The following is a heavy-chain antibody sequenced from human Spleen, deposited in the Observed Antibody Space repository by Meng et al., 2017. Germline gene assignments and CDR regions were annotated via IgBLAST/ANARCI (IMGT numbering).Heavy chain of an antibody. J-gene: IGHJ4*02. D-gene: IGHD4/OR15-4a*01. CDR1: GGSISSTSHY. CDR2: IYSSGST. CDR3: ARGVPPAATLDH. V-gene: IGHV4-39*07. Sequence: QVQLQQLGEGLLKPSETLSLTCTVSGGSISSTSHYWGWFRQPPGKGLEWFGSIYSSGSTYYNPSLKSRVTISVDTSKNQFSLKLSSVTAADTAMYYCARGVPPAATLDHWGQGTLVTVSS.